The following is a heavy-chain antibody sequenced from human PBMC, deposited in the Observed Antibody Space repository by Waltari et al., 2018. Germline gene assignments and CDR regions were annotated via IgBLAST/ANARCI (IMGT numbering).Heavy chain of an antibody. CDR1: GGSISSGSYY. CDR2: IYTSGST. Sequence: QVQLQESGPGLVKPSQTLSLTCTVSGGSISSGSYYWSWIRPPAGKGLEWIGRIYTSGSTNYNPSLKSRVTISVDTSKNQFSLKLSSVTAADTAVYYCARAAYDYVWGSYRGAFDYWGQGTLVTVSS. D-gene: IGHD3-16*02. J-gene: IGHJ4*02. V-gene: IGHV4-61*02. CDR3: ARAAYDYVWGSYRGAFDY.